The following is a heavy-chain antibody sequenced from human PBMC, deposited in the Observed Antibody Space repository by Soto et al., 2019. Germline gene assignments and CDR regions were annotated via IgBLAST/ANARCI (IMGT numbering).Heavy chain of an antibody. CDR3: VRDPVALRNRVRVGYFNL. Sequence: QVKLVESGGGVVQPGRSLRLSCAASGFVFTTYGMHWVRQAPGKGLEWVGVIWHDGSGTFYADALKGRFTISRDNSKNTLFIQMDSLTVEDTAVYYCVRDPVALRNRVRVGYFNLWGRGTQVTVSS. J-gene: IGHJ2*01. D-gene: IGHD1-26*01. CDR2: IWHDGSGT. V-gene: IGHV3-33*01. CDR1: GFVFTTYG.